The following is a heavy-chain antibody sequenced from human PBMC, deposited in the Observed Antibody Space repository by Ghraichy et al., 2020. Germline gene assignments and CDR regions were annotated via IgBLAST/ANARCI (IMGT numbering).Heavy chain of an antibody. CDR3: ARDLIDFWSGYRYYYGMDV. Sequence: SETLSLTCTVSGDSISSYYWSWIRQPPGKGLEWIGYIYYSGSTNYNPSLKSRVTISIDTSKNQFSLKLSSVTAADTAVYYCARDLIDFWSGYRYYYGMDVWGQGATVTVSS. V-gene: IGHV4-59*01. D-gene: IGHD3-3*01. CDR2: IYYSGST. J-gene: IGHJ6*02. CDR1: GDSISSYY.